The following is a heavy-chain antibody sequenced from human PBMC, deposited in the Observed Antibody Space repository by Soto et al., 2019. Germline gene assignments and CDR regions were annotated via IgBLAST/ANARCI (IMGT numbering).Heavy chain of an antibody. CDR2: IYYMSKWYH. J-gene: IGHJ4*02. CDR3: ARGNHFAFDY. CDR1: GDSISSNSVA. V-gene: IGHV6-1*01. Sequence: PSQTLSLTCAISGDSISSNSVAWHWIRQSPSRGLEWLGRIYYMSKWYHDYAVSVKGRITINPDTSRNQFSLQLNSVTPEDTAVYYCARGNHFAFDYWGQGAQVTVSS. D-gene: IGHD3-3*02.